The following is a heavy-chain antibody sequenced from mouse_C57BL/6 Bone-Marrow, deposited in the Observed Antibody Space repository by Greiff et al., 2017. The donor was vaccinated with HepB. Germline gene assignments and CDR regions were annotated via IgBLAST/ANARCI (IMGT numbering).Heavy chain of an antibody. Sequence: EVKLQESGAELVRPGASVKLSCTASGFNIKDDYMHWVKQRPEQGLEWIGWIDPENGDTEYASKFQGKATITADTSSNTAYLQLSSLTSEDTAVYYCTTYDYAMDYWGQGTSVTVSS. V-gene: IGHV14-4*01. CDR3: TTYDYAMDY. CDR2: IDPENGDT. CDR1: GFNIKDDY. J-gene: IGHJ4*01.